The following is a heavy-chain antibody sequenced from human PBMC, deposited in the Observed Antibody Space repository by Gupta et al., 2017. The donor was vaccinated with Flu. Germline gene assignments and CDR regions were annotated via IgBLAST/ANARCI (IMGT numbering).Heavy chain of an antibody. Sequence: QLQLVQSGAEVKKPVASVKVSCKASGYTFTSYDSNWVRQATGQGLEWMGWMNPNSGNTGYAQKSQGRVTMTRNTSLSTAYMELSSLRSEDTAVYYCARARHSNWSDPWGQGTLVTVSS. D-gene: IGHD1-1*01. CDR1: GYTFTSYD. J-gene: IGHJ5*02. CDR3: ARARHSNWSDP. CDR2: MNPNSGNT. V-gene: IGHV1-8*01.